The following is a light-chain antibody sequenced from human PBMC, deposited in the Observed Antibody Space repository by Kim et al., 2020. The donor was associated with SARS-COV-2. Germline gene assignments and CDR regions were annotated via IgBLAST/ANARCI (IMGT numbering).Light chain of an antibody. V-gene: IGLV1-44*01. CDR2: SNN. CDR3: AAWDDSMNGPV. J-gene: IGLJ1*01. Sequence: QSVLTQPPSASGTPGQRVTISCSGSSSNIGSNTVNWYQQLPGTAPKLLIYSNNHRPSGVPARRSGSKSGASAALAISWVQPEDEAAYYCAAWDDSMNGPVFGTGTKVTVL. CDR1: SSNIGSNT.